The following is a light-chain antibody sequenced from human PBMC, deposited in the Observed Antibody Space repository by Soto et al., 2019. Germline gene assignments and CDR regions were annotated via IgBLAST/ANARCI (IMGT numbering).Light chain of an antibody. J-gene: IGLJ1*01. CDR2: EGH. V-gene: IGLV2-23*01. CDR1: RSDIRSYNL. CDR3: CSYAGADSAPYA. Sequence: QTPLTQTAYVSGSPGESIPIVCTGSRSDIRSYNLVSWYQQHPGKAPKLFIFEGHERPSDISDRFSGSKSDYTASLTISGLQPDDEADYYCCSYAGADSAPYALGTGTKVTVL.